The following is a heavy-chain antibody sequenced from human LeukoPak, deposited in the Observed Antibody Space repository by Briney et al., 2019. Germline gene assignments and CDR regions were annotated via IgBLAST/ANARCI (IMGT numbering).Heavy chain of an antibody. V-gene: IGHV1-46*01. CDR2: INPSGGST. CDR3: ATATTVDGY. CDR1: GYTFINHY. Sequence: ASVKVSCKASGYTFINHYIHWVRQAPGQGLEWMGIINPSGGSTNYAQKFQGRVTMTEDTSTDTAYMELSSLRSKDTAVYYCATATTVDGYWGQGTLVTVSS. D-gene: IGHD4-23*01. J-gene: IGHJ4*02.